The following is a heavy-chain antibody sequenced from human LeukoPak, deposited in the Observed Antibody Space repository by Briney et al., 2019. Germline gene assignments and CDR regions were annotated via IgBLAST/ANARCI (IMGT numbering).Heavy chain of an antibody. J-gene: IGHJ3*02. CDR2: IYHSGST. Sequence: SETLSLTCTVSGYSISSGYYWGWIRQPPGKGLEWIGSIYHSGSTYYNPSLKSRVTISVDTSKNQFSLKLSSVTAADTAVYYCARHGAWIQRPYDAFDIWGQGTMVTVSS. D-gene: IGHD5-18*01. V-gene: IGHV4-38-2*02. CDR3: ARHGAWIQRPYDAFDI. CDR1: GYSISSGYY.